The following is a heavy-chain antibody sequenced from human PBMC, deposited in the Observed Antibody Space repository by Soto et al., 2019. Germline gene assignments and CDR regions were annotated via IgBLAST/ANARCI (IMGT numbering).Heavy chain of an antibody. Sequence: QVQLQESGPGLVKPSQTLSLTCTVSGGSISSGDYYWSWIRQPPGKGLEWSGYIYYSGSTYYNPSLQNRGTIPVDTAKNQFSLKLSSVTAADTAVYYCARNDYGDQKPPFPDYWAQGTLVTVSS. CDR1: GGSISSGDYY. J-gene: IGHJ4*02. D-gene: IGHD4-17*01. CDR2: IYYSGST. V-gene: IGHV4-30-4*01. CDR3: ARNDYGDQKPPFPDY.